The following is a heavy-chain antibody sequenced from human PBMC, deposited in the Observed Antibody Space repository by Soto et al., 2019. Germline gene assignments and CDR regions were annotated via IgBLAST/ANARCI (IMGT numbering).Heavy chain of an antibody. CDR2: IWYDGSNT. CDR3: ARESEDLTSNFDY. V-gene: IGHV3-33*01. CDR1: GFIFSSFG. J-gene: IGHJ4*02. Sequence: PGGSLRLSCAASGFIFSSFGMHWVRQAPGKGLEWVAHIWYDGSNTYYADSMKGRFTVSRDNAKNSVYLDMNSLSAEDTAVYYCARESEDLTSNFDYWGQGTLVTVSS.